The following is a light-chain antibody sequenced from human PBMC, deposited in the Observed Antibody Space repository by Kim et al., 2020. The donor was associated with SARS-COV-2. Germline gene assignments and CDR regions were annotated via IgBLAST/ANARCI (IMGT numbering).Light chain of an antibody. CDR2: DVS. Sequence: GQSITISCTGTSSDVGGYNYFSWYQQQPGKAPKLMIYDVSNRPSGVSNRFSGSKSGNTASLTISGLQAEDEADYYCSSYTSSSTRVFGGGTQLTVL. J-gene: IGLJ3*02. V-gene: IGLV2-14*03. CDR1: SSDVGGYNY. CDR3: SSYTSSSTRV.